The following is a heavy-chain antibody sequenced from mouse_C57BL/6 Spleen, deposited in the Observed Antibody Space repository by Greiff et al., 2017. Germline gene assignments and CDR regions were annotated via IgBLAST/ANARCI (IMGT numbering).Heavy chain of an antibody. CDR2: IDPETGGT. CDR1: GYTFTDYE. J-gene: IGHJ2*01. D-gene: IGHD2-1*01. V-gene: IGHV1-15*01. Sequence: QVQLQQSGAELVRPGASVTLSCKASGYTFTDYEMHWVKQTPVHGLEWIGAIDPETGGTAYNEKFKGKAILTADKSSSTAYMELHSLTSEDSAVYYCTTFYYGYYWGQGTTLTVAS. CDR3: TTFYYGYY.